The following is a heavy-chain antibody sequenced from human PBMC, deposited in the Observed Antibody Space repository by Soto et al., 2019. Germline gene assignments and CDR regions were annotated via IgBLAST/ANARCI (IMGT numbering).Heavy chain of an antibody. D-gene: IGHD5-12*01. J-gene: IGHJ3*02. CDR1: GFTFSSYG. CDR2: ISYDGSNK. Sequence: ESGGGVVQPGRSLRLSCAASGFTFSSYGMHWVRQAPGKGLEWVAVISYDGSNKYYADSVKGRFTISRDNSKNTLYLQMNSLRAEDTAVYYCAKTDIEMATIGPMDAFDIWGQGTMVTVSS. V-gene: IGHV3-30*18. CDR3: AKTDIEMATIGPMDAFDI.